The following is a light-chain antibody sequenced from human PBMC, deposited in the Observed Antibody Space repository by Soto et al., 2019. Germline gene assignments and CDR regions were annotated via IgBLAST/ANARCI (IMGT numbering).Light chain of an antibody. CDR1: NIGSKF. J-gene: IGLJ2*01. CDR2: YES. V-gene: IGLV3-21*04. Sequence: SYELTQPPSVSVAPGKTARITCGGNNIGSKFVHWYQQKPGQAPVMVIYYESDRPSGIPERFSGSNSGNTATLTISRVEAGDEADYYWQVWDSSGDHVVFGGGTKLTVL. CDR3: QVWDSSGDHVV.